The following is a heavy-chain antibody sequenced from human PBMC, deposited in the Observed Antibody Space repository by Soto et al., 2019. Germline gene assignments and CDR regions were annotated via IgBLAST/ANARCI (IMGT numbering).Heavy chain of an antibody. CDR3: AKSGSVIAAAGRVY. Sequence: GGSLRLSCVASGFTFSSYAMCWVRQAPGKGLEWVSAISGSGGSTYYADSVKGRFTISRDNSKNTLYLQMNSLRAEDTAVYYCAKSGSVIAAAGRVYWGQGTLVTVSS. D-gene: IGHD6-13*01. V-gene: IGHV3-23*01. J-gene: IGHJ4*02. CDR2: ISGSGGST. CDR1: GFTFSSYA.